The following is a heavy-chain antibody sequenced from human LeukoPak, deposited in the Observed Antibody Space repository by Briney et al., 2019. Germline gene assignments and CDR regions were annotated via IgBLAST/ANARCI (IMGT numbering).Heavy chain of an antibody. CDR3: ARDLAAAGSHYGMDV. D-gene: IGHD6-13*01. J-gene: IGHJ6*02. Sequence: GGSLRLSCAASGFTFSSYDMHWVRQATGKGLEWVSAIGIAGDTYYPGSVKGRFTISRENAKNSLYLQMNSLRAGDTAVYYCARDLAAAGSHYGMDVWGQGTTVTVSS. V-gene: IGHV3-13*01. CDR2: IGIAGDT. CDR1: GFTFSSYD.